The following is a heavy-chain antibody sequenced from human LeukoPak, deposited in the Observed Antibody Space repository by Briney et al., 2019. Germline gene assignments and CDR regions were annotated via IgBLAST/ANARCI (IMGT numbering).Heavy chain of an antibody. Sequence: GGSLRLSCAASGVTFRSYSMNWVRQAPGKGLEGVSSISSSSSYIYYADSMKGRFTISRDNAKNSLYLQMNSLRAEDTAVYYCARRVMTANDAFDIWGHGTMVTVSS. V-gene: IGHV3-21*01. D-gene: IGHD2-21*01. CDR3: ARRVMTANDAFDI. J-gene: IGHJ3*02. CDR1: GVTFRSYS. CDR2: ISSSSSYI.